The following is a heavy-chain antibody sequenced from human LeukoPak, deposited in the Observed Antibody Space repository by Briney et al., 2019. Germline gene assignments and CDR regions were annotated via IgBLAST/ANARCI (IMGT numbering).Heavy chain of an antibody. V-gene: IGHV3-21*01. Sequence: GGSLRLSCAASGFTFSSYEMNWVRQAPGKGLEWVSSISSSSSYIYYADSVKGRFTISRDNAKNSLYLQMNSLRAEDTAVYYCARLTTVTTSSGDYWGQGTLVTVSS. CDR2: ISSSSSYI. CDR1: GFTFSSYE. D-gene: IGHD4-17*01. J-gene: IGHJ4*02. CDR3: ARLTTVTTSSGDY.